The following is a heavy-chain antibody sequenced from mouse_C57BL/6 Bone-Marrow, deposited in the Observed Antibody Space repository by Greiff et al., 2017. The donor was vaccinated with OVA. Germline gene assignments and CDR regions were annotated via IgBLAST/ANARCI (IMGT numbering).Heavy chain of an antibody. CDR3: ARRGLFAY. CDR2: IYPGDGDT. V-gene: IGHV1-80*01. J-gene: IGHJ3*01. Sequence: VMLVESGAELVKPGASVKISCKASGYAFSSYWMNWVKQRPGKGLEWIGQIYPGDGDTNYNGKFKGKATLTADKSSSTAYMQLSSLTSEDSAVYFCARRGLFAYWGQGTLVTVSA. CDR1: GYAFSSYW.